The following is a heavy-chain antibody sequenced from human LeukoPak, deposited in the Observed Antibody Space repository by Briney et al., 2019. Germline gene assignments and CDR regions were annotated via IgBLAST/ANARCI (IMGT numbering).Heavy chain of an antibody. Sequence: GGSLRLSCAASGFTFSSYAMHWVRQAPGKGLEWVAVISYDGSNKYYADSVKGRFAISRDNSKNTLYLQMNSLRAEDTAVYYCARVQWELLHGDNLYYFDYWGQGTLATVSS. J-gene: IGHJ4*02. CDR3: ARVQWELLHGDNLYYFDY. CDR2: ISYDGSNK. D-gene: IGHD1-26*01. CDR1: GFTFSSYA. V-gene: IGHV3-30*09.